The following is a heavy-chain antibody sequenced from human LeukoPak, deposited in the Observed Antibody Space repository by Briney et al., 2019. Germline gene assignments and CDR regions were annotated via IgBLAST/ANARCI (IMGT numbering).Heavy chain of an antibody. V-gene: IGHV3-9*01. Sequence: GGSLRLSCAASGFTFYDYAMHWVRHAPGKGLEWVSGISWNSGSIGYADSVKGRFTISRDNAKNSLYLQMNSLRAEDTALYYCAKDSGIITGRYFDYWGQGTLVTVSS. J-gene: IGHJ4*02. CDR3: AKDSGIITGRYFDY. CDR2: ISWNSGSI. CDR1: GFTFYDYA. D-gene: IGHD1-20*01.